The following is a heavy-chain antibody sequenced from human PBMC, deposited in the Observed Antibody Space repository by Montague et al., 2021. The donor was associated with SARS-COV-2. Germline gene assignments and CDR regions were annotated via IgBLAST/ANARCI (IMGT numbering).Heavy chain of an antibody. CDR1: GFSLSTSGMC. J-gene: IGHJ4*02. D-gene: IGHD3-22*01. CDR2: IDWDDDK. V-gene: IGHV2-70*01. Sequence: PALVKPTQTLTLTCTFSGFSLSTSGMCVSWIRQPPGKALEWLALIDWDDDKYYSTSPKTRLTISKDTSKNQVVLTMTNMDPVDTATYYCARTMDAGTYYYDSSGYYPFDYWGQGTLVTVSS. CDR3: ARTMDAGTYYYDSSGYYPFDY.